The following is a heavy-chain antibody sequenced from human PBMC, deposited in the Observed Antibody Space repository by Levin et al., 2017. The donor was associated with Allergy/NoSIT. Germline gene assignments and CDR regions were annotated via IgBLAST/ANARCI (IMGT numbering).Heavy chain of an antibody. V-gene: IGHV1-8*01. CDR3: ARSPMVRGVRRFYWFDP. CDR2: MNPNSGNT. CDR1: GYTFTSYD. D-gene: IGHD3-10*01. J-gene: IGHJ5*02. Sequence: ASVKVSCKASGYTFTSYDINWVRQATGQGLEWMGWMNPNSGNTGYAQKFQGRVTMTRNTSISTAYMELSSLRSEDTAVYYCARSPMVRGVRRFYWFDPWGQGTLVTVSS.